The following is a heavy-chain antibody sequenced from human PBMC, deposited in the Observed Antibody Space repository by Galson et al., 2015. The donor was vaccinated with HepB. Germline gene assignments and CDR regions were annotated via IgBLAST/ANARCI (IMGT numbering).Heavy chain of an antibody. V-gene: IGHV4-34*01. D-gene: IGHD5-18*01. J-gene: IGHJ4*02. CDR3: ARGRSGRWGYSYGSWGY. CDR2: INHSGST. Sequence: ETLSLTCAVYGGSFSGYYWSWIRQPPGKGLEWIGEINHSGSTNYNPSLKSRVTISVDTSKNQFSLKLSSVTAADTAVYYCARGRSGRWGYSYGSWGYWGQGTLVTVSS. CDR1: GGSFSGYY.